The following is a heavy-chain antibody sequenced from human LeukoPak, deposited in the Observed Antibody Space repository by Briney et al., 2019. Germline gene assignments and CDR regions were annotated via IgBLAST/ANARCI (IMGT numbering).Heavy chain of an antibody. Sequence: SETLSLTCAVYGGSFSGYYWSWIRQPPGKGLEWIGEINHSGSTNYNPSLKSRVTISVDTSKNQLSLKLSSVTAADTAVYYCARRGALWYSSSWFDWFDPWGQGTLVTVSS. CDR1: GGSFSGYY. V-gene: IGHV4-34*01. J-gene: IGHJ5*02. CDR3: ARRGALWYSSSWFDWFDP. D-gene: IGHD6-13*01. CDR2: INHSGST.